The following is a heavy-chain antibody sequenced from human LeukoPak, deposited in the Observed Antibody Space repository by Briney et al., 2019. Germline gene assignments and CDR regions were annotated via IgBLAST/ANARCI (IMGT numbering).Heavy chain of an antibody. CDR3: AKERGLGIAAVRGVFDY. J-gene: IGHJ4*02. V-gene: IGHV3-23*01. Sequence: GGSLRLSCAASGFTFSSYAMSWVRQAPGKGLEWVSAISGSGGSTYYADSVKGRFTISRDNSKNTLYLQMNSLRAEDTAVYYCAKERGLGIAAVRGVFDYWGQGTLVTVSS. CDR2: ISGSGGST. D-gene: IGHD6-13*01. CDR1: GFTFSSYA.